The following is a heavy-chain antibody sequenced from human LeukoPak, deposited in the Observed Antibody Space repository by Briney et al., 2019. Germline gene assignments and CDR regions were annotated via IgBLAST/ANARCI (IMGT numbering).Heavy chain of an antibody. CDR3: ARDAHSGYSSRNNWFDP. J-gene: IGHJ5*02. CDR2: IYYSGST. Sequence: SETLSLTCTVSGGSISSSSYYWGWIRQPPGKGLEWIGSIYYSGSTYYNPSLKSRVTISVDTSKNQFSLKLSSVTAADTAVYYCARDAHSGYSSRNNWFDPWGQGTLVTVSS. V-gene: IGHV4-39*07. CDR1: GGSISSSSYY. D-gene: IGHD6-13*01.